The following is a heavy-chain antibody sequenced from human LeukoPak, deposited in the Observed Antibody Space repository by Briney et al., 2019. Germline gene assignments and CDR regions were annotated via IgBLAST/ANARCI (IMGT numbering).Heavy chain of an antibody. CDR2: IIPIFGTA. J-gene: IGHJ4*02. V-gene: IGHV1-69*05. Sequence: ASVKVSCKASGGTFSSYAISWVRQASGQGLEWMGRIIPIFGTANYAQKFQGRVTITTDESTSTAYMELSSLRSEDTAVYYCASNGWQQLSNDYWGQGTLVTVSS. D-gene: IGHD6-13*01. CDR1: GGTFSSYA. CDR3: ASNGWQQLSNDY.